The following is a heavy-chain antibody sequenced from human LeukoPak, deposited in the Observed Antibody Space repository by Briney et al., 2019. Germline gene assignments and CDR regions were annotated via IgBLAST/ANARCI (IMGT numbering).Heavy chain of an antibody. D-gene: IGHD1-26*01. CDR3: AKDGRGSLDYYYYMDV. CDR1: GFTFSSYA. J-gene: IGHJ6*03. CDR2: SSGSGGST. V-gene: IGHV3-23*01. Sequence: GGSLRLSCAASGFTFSSYAMSWVRQAPGKGLEWVSASSGSGGSTYYVDSVKGRFTISRDNSKNTVYLQMNSLRAEDTAVYYCAKDGRGSLDYYYYMDVWGKGTTVTVSS.